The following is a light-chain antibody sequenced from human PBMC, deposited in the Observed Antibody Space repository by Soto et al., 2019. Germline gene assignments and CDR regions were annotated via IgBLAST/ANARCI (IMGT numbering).Light chain of an antibody. J-gene: IGKJ3*01. CDR2: GAS. Sequence: EIVLTQSPGTLSLSPGERATLSCRASQSVSSSYLTWYQQKPGQAPRLLIYGASGRATGIPDRFSGSGSGTDFTLTISRREPEDCAVYYCQQYGYSLFTFGPGTKVDI. CDR3: QQYGYSLFT. CDR1: QSVSSSY. V-gene: IGKV3-20*01.